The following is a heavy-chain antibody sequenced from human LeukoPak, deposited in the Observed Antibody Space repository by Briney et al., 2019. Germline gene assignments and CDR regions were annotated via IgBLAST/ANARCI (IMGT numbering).Heavy chain of an antibody. CDR3: ARVWYYYGSGTFDY. J-gene: IGHJ4*02. Sequence: SETLSLTCTVSGYSISSGYYWGWIRQPPGKGLEWIGSIYHSGSTYYNPSLKSRVTISVDTSKNQFSLKLSSVTAADTAVYYCARVWYYYGSGTFDYWGQGTLVTVSS. V-gene: IGHV4-38-2*02. CDR1: GYSISSGYY. CDR2: IYHSGST. D-gene: IGHD3-10*01.